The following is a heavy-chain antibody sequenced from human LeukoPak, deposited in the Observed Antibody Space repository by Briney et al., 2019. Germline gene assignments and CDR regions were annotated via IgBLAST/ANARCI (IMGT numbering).Heavy chain of an antibody. D-gene: IGHD6-13*01. Sequence: SETLSLTCAVSGGSISSGGFSWHWIRQPPGKGLEWIGYIYQSGTTYYNPSLKSRVTISVDRPKDQFSLKLSSVTAADTAVYYCGRGGIAAAASGIDFWGPGTLVTVSS. CDR2: IYQSGTT. CDR1: GGSISSGGFS. J-gene: IGHJ4*02. CDR3: GRGGIAAAASGIDF. V-gene: IGHV4-30-2*01.